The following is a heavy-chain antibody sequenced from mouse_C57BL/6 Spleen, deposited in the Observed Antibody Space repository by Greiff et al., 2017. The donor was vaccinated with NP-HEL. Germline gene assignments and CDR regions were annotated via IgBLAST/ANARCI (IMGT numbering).Heavy chain of an antibody. Sequence: VQLQQSGAELVKPGASVKISCKASGYAFSSYWMNWVKQRPGKGLEWIGQIYPGDGDTNYNGQFKGKATLTADKSSSTAYMQLSSLTSGDYAVYFGARGTGTGYWFAYWGQGTLVTVSA. D-gene: IGHD4-1*01. V-gene: IGHV1-80*01. CDR2: IYPGDGDT. CDR3: ARGTGTGYWFAY. J-gene: IGHJ3*01. CDR1: GYAFSSYW.